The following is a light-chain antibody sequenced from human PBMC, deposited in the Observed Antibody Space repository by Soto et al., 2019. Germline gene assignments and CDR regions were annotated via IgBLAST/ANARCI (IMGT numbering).Light chain of an antibody. CDR3: QQYYTSPLT. CDR2: WAS. Sequence: DIVMTQSPDSLAVSLGERATINCKSSQSVLYSSNNKNYLAWYQQKPGQPPKLVIYWASTRESGVPDRISGSGSGTDFTLTIDSLQAEDVAVYYCQQYYTSPLTFGGGTKVEI. V-gene: IGKV4-1*01. CDR1: QSVLYSSNNKNY. J-gene: IGKJ4*01.